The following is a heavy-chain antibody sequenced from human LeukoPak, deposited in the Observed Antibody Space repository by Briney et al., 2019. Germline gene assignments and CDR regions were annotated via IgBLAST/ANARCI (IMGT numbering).Heavy chain of an antibody. J-gene: IGHJ4*02. CDR1: GYTFTGYY. V-gene: IGHV1-2*02. D-gene: IGHD6-13*01. CDR2: INPNSGGT. CDR3: ARDPSASSSGPTSFDY. Sequence: GASVKVSCKASGYTFTGYYMHWVRQAPGQGLEWMGWINPNSGGTNYAQKFQGRVTMTRDTSISTAYMELSRLRSDGTAVYYCARDPSASSSGPTSFDYWGQGTLVTVSS.